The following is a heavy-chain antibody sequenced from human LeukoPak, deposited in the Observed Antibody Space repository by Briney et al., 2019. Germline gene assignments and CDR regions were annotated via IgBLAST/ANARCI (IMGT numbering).Heavy chain of an antibody. V-gene: IGHV3-7*01. CDR3: ARDSVLGSRGTNWFDP. CDR1: GFTFSSYW. D-gene: IGHD3-3*02. Sequence: GGSLRLSCAASGFTFSSYWMSWVRQAPGKGLEWVANIKQDGSEKYYVDSVKGRFTISRDNAKNSLYLQMNSLRAEDTAVYYCARDSVLGSRGTNWFDPWGQGTLVTVSS. CDR2: IKQDGSEK. J-gene: IGHJ5*02.